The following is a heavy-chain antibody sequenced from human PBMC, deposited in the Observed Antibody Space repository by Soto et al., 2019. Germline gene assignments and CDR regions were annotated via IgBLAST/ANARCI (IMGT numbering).Heavy chain of an antibody. V-gene: IGHV1-2*02. Sequence: ASVKVSCKASGYTFTGYYMHWVRQAPGQGLEWMGWINPNSGGTNYAQKFQGRVTMTRDTSISTAYMELSRLRSDDTAVYYCARETEYYGSGSYYIPPYYYYGMDVWGQGTTVTVSS. CDR2: INPNSGGT. CDR3: ARETEYYGSGSYYIPPYYYYGMDV. J-gene: IGHJ6*02. D-gene: IGHD3-10*01. CDR1: GYTFTGYY.